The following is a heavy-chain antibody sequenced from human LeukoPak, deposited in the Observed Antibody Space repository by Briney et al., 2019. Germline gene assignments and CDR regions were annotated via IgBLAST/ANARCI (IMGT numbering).Heavy chain of an antibody. Sequence: PGRSLRLSCAASGFTFSSYDMHWVRQAPGKGLEWVAVISYDGSNKYYADSVKGRFTISRDNSKNTLYLQMNSLRAEDTAVYYCARAANAFDIWGQGTMVTVSS. CDR2: ISYDGSNK. CDR3: ARAANAFDI. V-gene: IGHV3-30*04. J-gene: IGHJ3*02. CDR1: GFTFSSYD.